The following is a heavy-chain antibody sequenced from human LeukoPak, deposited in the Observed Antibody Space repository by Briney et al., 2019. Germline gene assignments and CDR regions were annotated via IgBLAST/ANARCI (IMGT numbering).Heavy chain of an antibody. D-gene: IGHD3-22*01. CDR3: ARDSKMFDTSGSPVAY. V-gene: IGHV3-21*01. CDR1: GFTFSNYN. Sequence: GGSLRLSCAASGFTFSNYNMNWVRQALGKGLEWVSSITTSGNYIYYADSVKGRFTISRDNANNSLFLQMISLRAEDTAVYYCARDSKMFDTSGSPVAYWGQGTLVTVSS. CDR2: ITTSGNYI. J-gene: IGHJ4*02.